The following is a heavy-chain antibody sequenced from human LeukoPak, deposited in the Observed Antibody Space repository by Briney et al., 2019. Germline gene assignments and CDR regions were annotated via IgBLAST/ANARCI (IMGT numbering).Heavy chain of an antibody. CDR2: TSYDGATE. V-gene: IGHV3-30-3*01. CDR3: ARELVSVTRHDGLDV. Sequence: GGSLRLSCAASGFTFGHYAMHWVRQAPGKGLEWLALTSYDGATEFYADSVRDRFTISRDNSKNTVFLDVNSLRGEDTAVYFCARELVSVTRHDGLDVWGQGTTVIVSS. D-gene: IGHD4-17*01. CDR1: GFTFGHYA. J-gene: IGHJ6*02.